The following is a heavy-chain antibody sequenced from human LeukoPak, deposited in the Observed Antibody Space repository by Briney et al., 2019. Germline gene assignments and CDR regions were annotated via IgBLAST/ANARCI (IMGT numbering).Heavy chain of an antibody. J-gene: IGHJ4*02. V-gene: IGHV3-23*01. CDR1: GFTFSSYA. CDR3: AKAAYDYSNHYFEY. Sequence: GGSLRLSCAASGFTFSSYAMSWVRQAPGKGLEWVSGISGSGGSTYYADSVKGGFTISRHNSKNTLYLQMNSLRVEDAAVYYCAKAAYDYSNHYFEYWGQGTLVTVSS. CDR2: ISGSGGST. D-gene: IGHD4-11*01.